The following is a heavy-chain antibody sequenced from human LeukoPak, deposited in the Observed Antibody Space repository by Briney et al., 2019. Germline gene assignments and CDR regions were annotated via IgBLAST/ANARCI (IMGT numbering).Heavy chain of an antibody. J-gene: IGHJ4*02. V-gene: IGHV3-30*18. CDR3: AKPYCGGDCSKDY. CDR1: GFTFSSYG. D-gene: IGHD2-21*02. Sequence: GRSLRLSCAASGFTFSSYGMHWVRQAPGKGLEWVAAISYDGSNKYYADSVKGRFTISRDNSKNTLYLQMNSLRAEDTAVYYCAKPYCGGDCSKDYWGQGTLVTVSS. CDR2: ISYDGSNK.